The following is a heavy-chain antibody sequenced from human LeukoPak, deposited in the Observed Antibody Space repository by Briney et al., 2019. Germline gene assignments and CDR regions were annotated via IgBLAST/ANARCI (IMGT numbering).Heavy chain of an antibody. CDR3: ARGAIKYCSGGSCYQFDY. J-gene: IGHJ4*02. CDR2: INPNSGGT. V-gene: IGHV1-2*02. CDR1: GYTFTGYY. D-gene: IGHD2-15*01. Sequence: GASVKVPCKASGYTFTGYYMHWVRQAPGQGLEWMGWINPNSGGTNYAQKFQGRVTMTRDTSISTAYMELSRLRSDDTAVYYCARGAIKYCSGGSCYQFDYWGQGTLVTVSS.